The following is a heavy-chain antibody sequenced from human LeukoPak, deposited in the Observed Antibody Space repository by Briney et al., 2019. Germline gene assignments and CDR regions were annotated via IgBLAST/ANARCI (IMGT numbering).Heavy chain of an antibody. CDR2: ISGSGGST. Sequence: GGSLRLSSAPSGFTFSSDAMSWGREAPGKGLECVSAISGSGGSTYYADSVKGRFTISRDNSKNTLYLQMNSLRAEDTAVYYCAKDIGITMIVVVNPVFSFDIWGQGTMVTVSS. J-gene: IGHJ3*02. D-gene: IGHD3-22*01. CDR1: GFTFSSDA. CDR3: AKDIGITMIVVVNPVFSFDI. V-gene: IGHV3-23*01.